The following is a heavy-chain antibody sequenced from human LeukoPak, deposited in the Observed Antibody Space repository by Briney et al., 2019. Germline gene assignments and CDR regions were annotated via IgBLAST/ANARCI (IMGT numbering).Heavy chain of an antibody. Sequence: GASVKVSCKASGYTFTSYYMHWVRQAPGQGLEWIGIINPSGGSTSYAQKFQGRVTMTRDMSTSTVYMELSSLRSEDTAVYYCARAGGDRSGHPLMGDYWGQGALVTVSS. CDR3: ARAGGDRSGHPLMGDY. V-gene: IGHV1-46*01. J-gene: IGHJ4*02. CDR1: GYTFTSYY. CDR2: INPSGGST. D-gene: IGHD3-22*01.